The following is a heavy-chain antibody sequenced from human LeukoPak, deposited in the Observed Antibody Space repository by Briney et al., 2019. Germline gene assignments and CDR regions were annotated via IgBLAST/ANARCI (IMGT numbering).Heavy chain of an antibody. CDR2: INSDGSDT. CDR1: GFTFNNYW. J-gene: IGHJ4*02. Sequence: GGSPRLSCAASGFTFNNYWMYWVRQAPGKGLVWVSRINSDGSDTTYADSVQGRFTISRDNAKNTLFLQMHSLSSEDTAIYYCARDLNSGRQVWRGFDYWGQGILVTVSS. CDR3: ARDLNSGRQVWRGFDY. V-gene: IGHV3-74*01. D-gene: IGHD1-26*01.